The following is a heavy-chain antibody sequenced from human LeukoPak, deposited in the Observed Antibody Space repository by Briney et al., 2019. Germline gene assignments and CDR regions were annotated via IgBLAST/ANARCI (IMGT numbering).Heavy chain of an antibody. CDR3: ARRNIAATYYFDY. V-gene: IGHV3-11*01. D-gene: IGHD2-15*01. J-gene: IGHJ4*02. CDR2: ISSSSKNI. CDR1: GFTFGDYN. Sequence: GGSLRLSCAASGFTFGDYNMTWIRQAPGKGLEWVSYISSSSKNIQYGNSVKGRFTISRDNAKSSLYLQMNSLRVDDTAIYYCARRNIAATYYFDYWGRGTLVTVSS.